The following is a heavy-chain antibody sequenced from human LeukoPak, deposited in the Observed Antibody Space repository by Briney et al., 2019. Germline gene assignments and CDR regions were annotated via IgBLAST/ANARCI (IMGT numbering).Heavy chain of an antibody. CDR1: GGTFSSYA. Sequence: GASVKVSCKASGGTFSSYAISWVRQAPGQGLEWMGRIIPILGVANYAQKFQGRVTITADKSTSTAYMELSSLRSEDTAVYYCARKDPSHDYGDYHDAFDIWGQGTMVTVSS. CDR3: ARKDPSHDYGDYHDAFDI. J-gene: IGHJ3*02. V-gene: IGHV1-69*04. D-gene: IGHD4-17*01. CDR2: IIPILGVA.